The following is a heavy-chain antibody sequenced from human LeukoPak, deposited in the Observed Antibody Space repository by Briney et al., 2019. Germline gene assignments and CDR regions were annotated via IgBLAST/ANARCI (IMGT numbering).Heavy chain of an antibody. D-gene: IGHD2-15*01. V-gene: IGHV3-11*04. CDR1: GFTFSDYY. Sequence: KPGGSLRLSCAASGFTFSDYYMSWIRQAPGKGLEWVSYISSSGSTIYYADSVKGRFTISRDNAKNSLYLQMNSLRAEDTAVYYCARAPYCSGGSCYSVFYYYYYMDVWGKGTTVTVSS. CDR2: ISSSGSTI. CDR3: ARAPYCSGGSCYSVFYYYYYMDV. J-gene: IGHJ6*03.